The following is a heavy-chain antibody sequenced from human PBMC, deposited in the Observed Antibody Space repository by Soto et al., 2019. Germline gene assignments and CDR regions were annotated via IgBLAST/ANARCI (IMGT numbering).Heavy chain of an antibody. J-gene: IGHJ6*02. D-gene: IGHD2-2*01. CDR1: GFTFSSNA. V-gene: IGHV3-30-3*01. Sequence: QVQLVESGGGVVQPGRSLRLSCAASGFTFSSNAMHWVRQAPGKGLEWVAVISYDGSNKYYSDPVKGRFTISRDNSKNTLFLQMYSLRSEDTAVYYCARGEQCSSKSCTIFYYYGLDVWGQGTTVTVSS. CDR3: ARGEQCSSKSCTIFYYYGLDV. CDR2: ISYDGSNK.